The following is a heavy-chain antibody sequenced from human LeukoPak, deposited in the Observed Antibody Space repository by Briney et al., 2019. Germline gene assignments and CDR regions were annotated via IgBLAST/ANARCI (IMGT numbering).Heavy chain of an antibody. D-gene: IGHD3-10*01. CDR2: INHSGST. V-gene: IGHV4-34*01. CDR1: GGSFSGYY. J-gene: IGHJ4*02. CDR3: ARGGPTMVRGVLDY. Sequence: SETLSLTCAVYGGSFSGYYWSWIRQPPGKGLEWIGEINHSGSTNYNPSLKSRVTISVDTSKNQFSLKLSSVTAADTAVYYCARGGPTMVRGVLDYWGQGTLVTVSS.